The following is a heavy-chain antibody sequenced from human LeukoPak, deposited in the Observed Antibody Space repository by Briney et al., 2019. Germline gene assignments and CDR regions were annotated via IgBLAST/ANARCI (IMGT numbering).Heavy chain of an antibody. Sequence: SVKVSCKASGGTFSSYAISWVRQAPGQGLEWMGGIIPIFGTANYAQKFQGRVTITTDESTSTAYMELSSLSSEDTAVYYCARGPLQTYYFDYWGQGTLVTVSS. J-gene: IGHJ4*02. CDR1: GGTFSSYA. CDR2: IIPIFGTA. CDR3: ARGPLQTYYFDY. V-gene: IGHV1-69*05.